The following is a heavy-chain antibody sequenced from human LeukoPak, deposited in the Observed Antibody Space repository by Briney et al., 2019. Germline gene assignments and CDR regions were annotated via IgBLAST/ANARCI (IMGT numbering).Heavy chain of an antibody. V-gene: IGHV4-34*01. J-gene: IGHJ6*02. Sequence: SETLSLTCAVYGGSFSGYYWSWIRQPPGKGLEWIGEINHSGSTNYNPSLKSRVTISVDTSKNQFSLKPSSVTAADTAVYYCEAAYYYYGMDVWGQGTTVTVSS. CDR2: INHSGST. CDR3: EAAYYYYGMDV. CDR1: GGSFSGYY. D-gene: IGHD6-25*01.